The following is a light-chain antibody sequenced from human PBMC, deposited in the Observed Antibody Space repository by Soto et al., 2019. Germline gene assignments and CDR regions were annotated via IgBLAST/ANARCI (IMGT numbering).Light chain of an antibody. CDR2: KDS. V-gene: IGLV3-27*01. Sequence: SYELTQLSSVSVSPGQTARITCSGDVLAKKYARWFQQKPGQAPVLVIYKDSERPSGIPERFSGSSSGTTVTLTISGAQVEDEADYYCYSAADNNLFGGGTKLTVL. J-gene: IGLJ2*01. CDR3: YSAADNNL. CDR1: VLAKKY.